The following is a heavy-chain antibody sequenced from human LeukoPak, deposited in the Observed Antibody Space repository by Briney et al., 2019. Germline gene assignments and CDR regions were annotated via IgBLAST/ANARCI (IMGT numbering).Heavy chain of an antibody. J-gene: IGHJ4*02. CDR3: ARSFYYDTLTGYYFFDY. CDR2: ISSSSTPI. D-gene: IGHD3-9*01. Sequence: GGSLRLSCVASGFTFSSYSINWVRQAPGKGVEWVSYISSSSTPIYYADSVKGRYTITRDNAKNSLYLQMNSLRAEDTAVYYCARSFYYDTLTGYYFFDYWGQGTLVTVSS. V-gene: IGHV3-48*04. CDR1: GFTFSSYS.